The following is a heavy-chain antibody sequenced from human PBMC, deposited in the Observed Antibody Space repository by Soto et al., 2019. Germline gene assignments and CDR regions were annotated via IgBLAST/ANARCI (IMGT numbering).Heavy chain of an antibody. CDR2: ISAYNGNT. J-gene: IGHJ4*02. D-gene: IGHD6-19*01. Sequence: QVQLVQSGAEVKKPGASVKVSCKASGYTFTSYGISWVRQAPGQGLEWMGWISAYNGNTNYAQKLQGRVTMTTDTSTSTAYRERRSLRSVDTAVYYWAGWGKVAVAGAYYWGQGTLVTVSS. CDR1: GYTFTSYG. CDR3: AGWGKVAVAGAYY. V-gene: IGHV1-18*01.